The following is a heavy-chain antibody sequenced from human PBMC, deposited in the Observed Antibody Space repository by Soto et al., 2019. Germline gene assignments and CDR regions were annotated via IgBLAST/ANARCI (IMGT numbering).Heavy chain of an antibody. Sequence: QVQLMQSGAEVKKPGASVKVSCKASGYTFTSYGITWVRQAPGQGLEWMGWISGYSGGTHYAQKFQGRITMSTDTSTSTAYMDLRSLTADDTAVYYCARGGMVVARGSWFDPWGQGTLVTVSS. CDR2: ISGYSGGT. CDR3: ARGGMVVARGSWFDP. D-gene: IGHD2-21*01. V-gene: IGHV1-18*01. J-gene: IGHJ5*02. CDR1: GYTFTSYG.